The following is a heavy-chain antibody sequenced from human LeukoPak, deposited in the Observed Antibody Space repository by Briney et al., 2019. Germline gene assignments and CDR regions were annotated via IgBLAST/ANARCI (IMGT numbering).Heavy chain of an antibody. CDR1: GYTFTSYY. CDR3: ARAIRSVAGPLTFDY. D-gene: IGHD6-19*01. CDR2: INPSGGST. J-gene: IGHJ4*02. Sequence: ASVKVSCKASGYTFTSYYMHWVRQAPGQGLEWMGIINPSGGSTSYAQKFQGRVTMTRDMSTSTVYMELSGLRSDDTAVYYCARAIRSVAGPLTFDYWGQGTLVTVSS. V-gene: IGHV1-46*01.